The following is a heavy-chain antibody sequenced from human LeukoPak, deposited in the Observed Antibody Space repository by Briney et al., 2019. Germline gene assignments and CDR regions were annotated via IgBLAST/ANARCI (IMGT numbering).Heavy chain of an antibody. CDR2: INHSGNT. CDR1: GGSFSGYY. CDR3: ARGGIVVVVAATWRWFDR. D-gene: IGHD2-15*01. Sequence: PSETLSLTCAVYGGSFSGYYWRWLPQPPGKGLEWIGEINHSGNTNCIPSLKSRVTISVDTSKNQFYLMLSSVTAADTAVYYCARGGIVVVVAATWRWFDRWGQVTLVTVSS. J-gene: IGHJ5*02. V-gene: IGHV4-34*01.